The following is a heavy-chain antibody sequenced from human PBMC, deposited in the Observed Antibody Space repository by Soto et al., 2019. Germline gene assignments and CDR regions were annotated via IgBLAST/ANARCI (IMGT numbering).Heavy chain of an antibody. CDR2: ISRGSTYI. D-gene: IGHD2-2*01. V-gene: IGHV3-21*01. CDR1: GFPFSSYS. CDR3: ARGRDIALVPAAMVDS. J-gene: IGHJ4*02. Sequence: GGSLRLSCAASGFPFSSYSMNGVRQAPGKGLEWVSSISRGSTYIYYADSVKGRFTISRDNAKNSMYLQMNSLRAEDTAVYYCARGRDIALVPAAMVDSWGQGT.